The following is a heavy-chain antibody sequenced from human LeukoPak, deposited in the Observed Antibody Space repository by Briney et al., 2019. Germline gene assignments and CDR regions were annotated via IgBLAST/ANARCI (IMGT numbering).Heavy chain of an antibody. CDR3: AKDSWAATGTTFSQHY. Sequence: PGRSLRLSCAASGFTFSSYGMHWVRQAPGQGLEWVAVISYDGSNKYYADSVKGRFTISRDNSKNTLYLQMNSLRAEDTAVYYCAKDSWAATGTTFSQHYWGQGTLVTVSS. D-gene: IGHD1-1*01. J-gene: IGHJ4*02. CDR1: GFTFSSYG. V-gene: IGHV3-30*18. CDR2: ISYDGSNK.